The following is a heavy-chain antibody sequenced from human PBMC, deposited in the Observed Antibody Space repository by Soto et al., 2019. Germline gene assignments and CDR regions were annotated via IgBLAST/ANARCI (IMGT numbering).Heavy chain of an antibody. J-gene: IGHJ6*03. Sequence: QVSLKESGPVLVKPTETLTLTCTVSGFSLNNAGMGVSWIRQPPGKALEWLAHIFSKDEKSYSTSLKSRLTISKDTSKSLVVLTLTNTDPVDTATYYCARIRGVSTYMDVWGTGTTVTVSS. CDR2: IFSKDEK. CDR3: ARIRGVSTYMDV. V-gene: IGHV2-26*01. CDR1: GFSLNNAGMG.